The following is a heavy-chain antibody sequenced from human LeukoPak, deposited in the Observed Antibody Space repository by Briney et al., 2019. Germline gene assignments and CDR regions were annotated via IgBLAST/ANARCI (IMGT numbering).Heavy chain of an antibody. J-gene: IGHJ4*02. Sequence: ASVKVSCKASGYTFTGYYMHWVRQAPGQGLEWMGWINPNSGGTNYAQKFQGRVTMTRDTSVSTAYMELSRLRSDDTAVYYCARKMTTVTYYFDYWGQGTLVTVSS. CDR2: INPNSGGT. CDR1: GYTFTGYY. D-gene: IGHD4-17*01. V-gene: IGHV1-2*02. CDR3: ARKMTTVTYYFDY.